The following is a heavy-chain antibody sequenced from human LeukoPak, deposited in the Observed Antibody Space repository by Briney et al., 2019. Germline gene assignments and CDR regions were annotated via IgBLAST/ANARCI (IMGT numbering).Heavy chain of an antibody. CDR3: ATFAFGELEGRYGDYFDY. V-gene: IGHV1-24*01. Sequence: ASVKVSCKVSGYTLTELSIHWVRQAPGKGLEWMGGFDPEDGETIYAQKFQGRVTMTEDTSTDTAYMELSSLRSEDTAVYYCATFAFGELEGRYGDYFDYWGRGTLVTVSS. CDR1: GYTLTELS. CDR2: FDPEDGET. J-gene: IGHJ4*02. D-gene: IGHD3-10*01.